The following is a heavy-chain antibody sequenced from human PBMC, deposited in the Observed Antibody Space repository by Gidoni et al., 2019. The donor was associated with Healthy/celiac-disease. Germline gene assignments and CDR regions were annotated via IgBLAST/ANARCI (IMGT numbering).Heavy chain of an antibody. CDR3: ARDWRYYYDSSGSYFDY. D-gene: IGHD3-22*01. CDR1: GYTFTSYG. V-gene: IGHV1-18*04. J-gene: IGHJ4*02. CDR2: ISAYNGNT. Sequence: QVQLVQSGAEVKKPGASVKVSCKASGYTFTSYGISWVRQAPGQGLEWMGWISAYNGNTNYAQKLQGRVTMTTDTSTSTAYMELRSLRSDDTAVYYCARDWRYYYDSSGSYFDYWGQGTLVTVSS.